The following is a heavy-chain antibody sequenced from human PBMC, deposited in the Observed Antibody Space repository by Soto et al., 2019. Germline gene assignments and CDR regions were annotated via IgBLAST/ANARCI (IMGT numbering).Heavy chain of an antibody. Sequence: SETMSLTCTVSGGSISSGGYYWSWIRQHPGKGLEWIGYIYYSGSTYYNPSLKSRVTISVDTSKNQFSLKLSSVTAADTAVYYCARSPGGTAARPSRRYFDYWGQGTLVTVSS. J-gene: IGHJ4*02. D-gene: IGHD6-6*01. V-gene: IGHV4-31*03. CDR2: IYYSGST. CDR3: ARSPGGTAARPSRRYFDY. CDR1: GGSISSGGYY.